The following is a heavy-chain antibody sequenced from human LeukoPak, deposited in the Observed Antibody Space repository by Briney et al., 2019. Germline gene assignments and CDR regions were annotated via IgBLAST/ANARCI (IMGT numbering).Heavy chain of an antibody. J-gene: IGHJ4*02. CDR2: INPSGGST. V-gene: IGHV1-46*01. CDR3: ARDGGHGDYDY. Sequence: ASVKVSCKASGYTSTSYYMHWVRQAPGQGLEWMGIINPSGGSTSYAQKFQGRVTMTRDTSTSTVYMELSSLRSEDTAVYYCARDGGHGDYDYWGQGTLVTVSS. D-gene: IGHD4-17*01. CDR1: GYTSTSYY.